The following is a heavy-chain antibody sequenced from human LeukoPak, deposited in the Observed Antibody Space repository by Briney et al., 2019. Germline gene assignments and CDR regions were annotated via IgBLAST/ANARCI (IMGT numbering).Heavy chain of an antibody. J-gene: IGHJ4*02. CDR1: GGSISGGGYS. Sequence: SETLSLTCAVSGGSISGGGYSWSWIRQPPGKGLEWIGYIYRSGSTYYNPSLKSRVTISLDRSKNQCSLKLSSVTAADTAVYYCARGGWWQAYFDYWGQGTLVTVSS. D-gene: IGHD2-15*01. CDR2: IYRSGST. V-gene: IGHV4-30-2*01. CDR3: ARGGWWQAYFDY.